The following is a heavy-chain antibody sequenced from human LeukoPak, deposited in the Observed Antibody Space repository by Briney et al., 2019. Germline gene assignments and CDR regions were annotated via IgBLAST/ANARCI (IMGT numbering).Heavy chain of an antibody. Sequence: GGSLRLSCAASGFTFSSYSMNWVRQAPGKGLEWVSSISSSSSYIYYADSVKGRFTISRDNAKNSLYLQMNSLRAEDTAVYYCATDSRYDFWSGFSEYWGQGTLVTVSS. V-gene: IGHV3-21*01. CDR2: ISSSSSYI. CDR3: ATDSRYDFWSGFSEY. D-gene: IGHD3-3*01. J-gene: IGHJ4*02. CDR1: GFTFSSYS.